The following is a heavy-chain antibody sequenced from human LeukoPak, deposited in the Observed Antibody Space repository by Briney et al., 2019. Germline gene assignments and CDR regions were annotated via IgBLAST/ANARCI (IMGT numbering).Heavy chain of an antibody. CDR3: ARDQRYCSSSSCPWEPFDY. Sequence: GGSLRLSCAAAGFTLSSYWMSWVRQAPGKGLEWAANIKQDGSEKYYVDSVKGRFTISRDNTKNSLYLQMNSLRAEDTAVYYCARDQRYCSSSSCPWEPFDYWGQGTLVTVSS. D-gene: IGHD2-2*01. CDR1: GFTLSSYW. J-gene: IGHJ4*02. V-gene: IGHV3-7*05. CDR2: IKQDGSEK.